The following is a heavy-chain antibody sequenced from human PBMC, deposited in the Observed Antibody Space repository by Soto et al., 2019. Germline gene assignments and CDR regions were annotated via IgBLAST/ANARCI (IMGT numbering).Heavy chain of an antibody. D-gene: IGHD5-12*01. J-gene: IGHJ5*02. CDR1: GYTFTSYG. CDR2: ISAYNGNT. Sequence: SVKISCRASGYTFTSYGISWVRQAPGQGLEWMGWISAYNGNTNYAQKLQGRVTMTTDTSTSTACMAVRGLRSDATAVSWWAGAISCYVTWGQETMVT. CDR3: AGAISCYVT. V-gene: IGHV1-18*01.